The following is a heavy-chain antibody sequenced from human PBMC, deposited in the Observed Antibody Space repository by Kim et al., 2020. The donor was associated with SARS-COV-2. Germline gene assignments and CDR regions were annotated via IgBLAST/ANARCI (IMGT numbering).Heavy chain of an antibody. Sequence: ASVKVSCKASGYTFTSFGITWMRQAPGQGLEWMGWIATYNGATTLAQKFQGRVTMTTDTSTSTAYMELRSLRSDDTALYFCVRGEFRLDDFDIWGHGTRV. CDR1: GYTFTSFG. V-gene: IGHV1-18*01. D-gene: IGHD3-16*01. CDR2: IATYNGAT. J-gene: IGHJ3*02. CDR3: VRGEFRLDDFDI.